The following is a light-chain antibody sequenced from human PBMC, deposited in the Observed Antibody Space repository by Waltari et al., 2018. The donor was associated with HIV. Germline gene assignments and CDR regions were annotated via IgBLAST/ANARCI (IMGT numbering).Light chain of an antibody. CDR3: QSYDSSLSGSV. J-gene: IGLJ2*01. Sequence: SVLTQPPSVSGAPGQRVTISCTGSSSNIGARFAGHWYQQLPGTAPKLLIYGNNNRPSGVPDRFSGSKSGTSASLAITGLQAEDEADYYCQSYDSSLSGSVFGGGTKLTVL. V-gene: IGLV1-40*01. CDR1: SSNIGARFA. CDR2: GNN.